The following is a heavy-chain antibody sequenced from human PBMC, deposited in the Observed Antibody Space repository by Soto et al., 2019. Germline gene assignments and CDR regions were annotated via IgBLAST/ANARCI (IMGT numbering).Heavy chain of an antibody. CDR3: ATVGRSSMTTYF. Sequence: EVQLLESGGDLVQPGGSLRLSCATSGFTFSNHGMAWVRQAPGKGLEWVSGISDSGGSTYYADSVKGQFTISRDNSKNTVHLQMNSLRAEDTAIYYCATVGRSSMTTYFWGQGPLVTVSS. D-gene: IGHD4-17*01. CDR1: GFTFSNHG. J-gene: IGHJ4*02. CDR2: ISDSGGST. V-gene: IGHV3-23*01.